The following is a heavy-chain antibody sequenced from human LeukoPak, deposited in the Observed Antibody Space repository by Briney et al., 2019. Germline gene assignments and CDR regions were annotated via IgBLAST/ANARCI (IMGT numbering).Heavy chain of an antibody. D-gene: IGHD1-26*01. CDR1: GFTFSTFA. CDR3: ASGIATWVY. J-gene: IGHJ4*02. Sequence: GSLRLSCAASGFTFSTFAMLWVRQPPGKGLEWIGEINHSGGTNYNPSLKSRVTISVDTSKNQFSLKLNSVTAADTAVYYCASGIATWVYWGQGTPVTVSS. V-gene: IGHV4-34*01. CDR2: INHSGGT.